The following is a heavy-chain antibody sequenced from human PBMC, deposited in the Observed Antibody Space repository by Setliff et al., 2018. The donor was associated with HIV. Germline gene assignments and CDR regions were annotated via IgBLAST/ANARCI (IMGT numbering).Heavy chain of an antibody. CDR3: ARVGYCSSTSCYGGMDV. CDR1: GGSISSSSYY. D-gene: IGHD2-2*03. Sequence: SETLSLTCTVSGGSISSSSYYWSWIRQHPGKGLEWIGYIFYSGNTYYNPSLKSRVTISVDTSKNQFSLKLSSVTAADTAVYYCARVGYCSSTSCYGGMDVWGQGTTVTVSS. V-gene: IGHV4-31*03. CDR2: IFYSGNT. J-gene: IGHJ6*02.